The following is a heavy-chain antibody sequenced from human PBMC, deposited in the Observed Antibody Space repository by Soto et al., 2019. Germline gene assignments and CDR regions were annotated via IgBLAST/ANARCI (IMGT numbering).Heavy chain of an antibody. CDR2: ISSSSSTI. J-gene: IGHJ3*02. V-gene: IGHV3-48*02. CDR3: ARSPPITMIVVGAFDI. Sequence: GGSLRLSCAASGFTFSSYSMNWVRQAPGKGLEWVSYISSSSSTIYYADSVKGRFTISRDNAKNSLYLQMNSLRDEDTAVYCCARSPPITMIVVGAFDIWGQGTMVTVS. D-gene: IGHD3-22*01. CDR1: GFTFSSYS.